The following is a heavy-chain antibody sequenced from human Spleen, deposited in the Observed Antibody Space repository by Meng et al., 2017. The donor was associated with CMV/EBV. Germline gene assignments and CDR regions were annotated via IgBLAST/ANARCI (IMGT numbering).Heavy chain of an antibody. CDR3: ARLELSAGNQYYFDY. Sequence: SETLSLTCAVSGGAISSANWWSWVRQAPGKGLEWIGEIYHSGSTNYNPSLKSRVTISVDKSKSQFSLKLSSVTAADTAMYYCARLELSAGNQYYFDYWGQGTLVTVSS. CDR1: GGAISSANW. V-gene: IGHV4-4*02. D-gene: IGHD6-13*01. J-gene: IGHJ4*02. CDR2: IYHSGST.